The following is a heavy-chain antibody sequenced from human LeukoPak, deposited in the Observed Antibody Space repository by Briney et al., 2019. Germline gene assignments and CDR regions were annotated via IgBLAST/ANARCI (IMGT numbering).Heavy chain of an antibody. CDR2: INCINGAT. Sequence: ASVKVSCKASGYTFIDYYIHWVRQVPGQGLEWVGWINCINGATDYAQKFQGRVTMTRDSPISTAYMDLSSLRSDDTAVYYCARVNRGSLDYRGQGALVTVSS. D-gene: IGHD7-27*01. CDR1: GYTFIDYY. J-gene: IGHJ4*02. CDR3: ARVNRGSLDY. V-gene: IGHV1-2*02.